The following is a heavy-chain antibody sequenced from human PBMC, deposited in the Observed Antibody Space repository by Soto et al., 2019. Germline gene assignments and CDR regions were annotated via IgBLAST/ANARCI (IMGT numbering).Heavy chain of an antibody. CDR3: ARDLRSVGMASRFDP. Sequence: PGGSLRLSCEASGFTFCDYYMTWIRQAPGKGLEWVSFIGNRGTGIYYADSVKGRFTIFRDNAKNSLYLQMNSLRAEDTAMYYCARDLRSVGMASRFDPWGQGTLVTVSS. CDR2: IGNRGTGI. CDR1: GFTFCDYY. J-gene: IGHJ5*02. D-gene: IGHD6-13*01. V-gene: IGHV3-11*01.